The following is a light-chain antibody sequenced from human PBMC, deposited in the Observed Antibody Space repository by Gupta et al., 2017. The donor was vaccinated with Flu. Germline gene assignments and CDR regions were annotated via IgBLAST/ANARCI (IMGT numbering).Light chain of an antibody. V-gene: IGLV2-14*03. CDR3: ATFSGSSTL. Sequence: STRIACAGAGGESGAYDSVSWDRQHAGHAPKLLLYDVSTRPAGISSRFFASKSADTASLTISGLQADDEDDYYCATFSGSSTLFGGGTRLPVL. CDR2: DVS. CDR1: GGESGAYDS. J-gene: IGLJ2*01.